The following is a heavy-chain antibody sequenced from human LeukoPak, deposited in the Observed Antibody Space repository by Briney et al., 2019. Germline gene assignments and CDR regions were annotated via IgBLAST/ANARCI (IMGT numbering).Heavy chain of an antibody. V-gene: IGHV3-15*01. CDR1: GFTFSNAW. D-gene: IGHD5-18*01. CDR3: AKRIQSAMAMGY. J-gene: IGHJ4*02. Sequence: EGSLRLSCAASGFTFSNAWMSWVRQAPGKGLEWVGRIKSKTDGGTTDYAAPVKGRFTISRDDSKNTLYLQMNSLRAEDTAVYYCAKRIQSAMAMGYWGQGTLVTVSS. CDR2: IKSKTDGGTT.